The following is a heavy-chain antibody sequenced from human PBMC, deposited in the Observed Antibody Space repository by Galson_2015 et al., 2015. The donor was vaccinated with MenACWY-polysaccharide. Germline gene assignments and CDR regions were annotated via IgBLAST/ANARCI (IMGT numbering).Heavy chain of an antibody. Sequence: SLRLSCAASGFTFSSYSMNWVRQAPGKGLEWVSSIRSGSSYIYYGDSVKGRFTISRDNSKNSLYLQMNSLRAEDTAVYYCARGPGGGGSYGPIDYWGQGTLVTVSS. V-gene: IGHV3-21*01. D-gene: IGHD1-26*01. J-gene: IGHJ4*02. CDR3: ARGPGGGGSYGPIDY. CDR2: IRSGSSYI. CDR1: GFTFSSYS.